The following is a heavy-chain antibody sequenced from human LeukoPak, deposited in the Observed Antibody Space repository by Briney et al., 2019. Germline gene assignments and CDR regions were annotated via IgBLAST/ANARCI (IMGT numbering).Heavy chain of an antibody. D-gene: IGHD2-21*02. CDR3: ARDPCGGDCYAFDI. Sequence: PPETLSLTCTVSGGSVSSGRYYWSWIRQPPGKGLEWIGYFYYSGSTNYNPSLKTRVTISVDTSKNQFSLKVSSVTAADTAVYYCARDPCGGDCYAFDIWGQGTMVTVSS. J-gene: IGHJ3*02. CDR1: GGSVSSGRYY. V-gene: IGHV4-61*01. CDR2: FYYSGST.